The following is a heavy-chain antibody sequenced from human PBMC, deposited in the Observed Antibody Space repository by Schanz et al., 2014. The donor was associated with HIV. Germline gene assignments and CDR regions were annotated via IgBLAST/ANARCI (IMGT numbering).Heavy chain of an antibody. V-gene: IGHV1-69*01. CDR3: ASGRFDTVIWWGDAFLI. Sequence: QVQLVQSGAKVKKPGSSVKVSCKASGGTFSSYAISWVRQAPGQGLEWMGGIIPIFGTTNYAQKFQGRVTITADESTSTAYMELSSLRSEDTAVYYCASGRFDTVIWWGDAFLIWGRGTMVTVSS. CDR1: GGTFSSYA. D-gene: IGHD5-18*01. CDR2: IIPIFGTT. J-gene: IGHJ3*02.